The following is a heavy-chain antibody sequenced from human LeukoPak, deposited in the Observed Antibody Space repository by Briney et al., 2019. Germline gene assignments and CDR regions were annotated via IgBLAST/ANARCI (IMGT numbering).Heavy chain of an antibody. CDR3: ARHGGDYYASGSYYPPNWFDP. D-gene: IGHD3-10*01. CDR2: IDPSDSYT. J-gene: IGHJ5*02. V-gene: IGHV5-10-1*01. CDR1: GYSFTSYW. Sequence: RGESLKISCKGSGYSFTSYWIGWVRQMPGKGLEWMGRIDPSDSYTNYSPSFQGHVTISADKSISTAFLQWSSLKASDTAMCYCARHGGDYYASGSYYPPNWFDPWGQGTLVTVSS.